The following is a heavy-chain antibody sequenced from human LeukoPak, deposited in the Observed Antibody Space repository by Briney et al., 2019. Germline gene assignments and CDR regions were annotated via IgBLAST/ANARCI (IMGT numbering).Heavy chain of an antibody. CDR1: GGSFSGYY. Sequence: PSETLSLTCAVYGGSFSGYYWSWIRQPPGKGLEWIGEINHSGSTNYNSSLKSRVTISVDTSKNQFSLKLSSVTAADTAVYYCARSPSYKQQLVHFQHWGQGTLVTVSS. CDR2: INHSGST. V-gene: IGHV4-34*01. D-gene: IGHD6-13*01. J-gene: IGHJ1*01. CDR3: ARSPSYKQQLVHFQH.